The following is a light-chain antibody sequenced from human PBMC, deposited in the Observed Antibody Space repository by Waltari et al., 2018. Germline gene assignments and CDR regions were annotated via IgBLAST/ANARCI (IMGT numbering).Light chain of an antibody. CDR2: AAT. CDR3: QQGKTFPLT. CDR1: HDISSY. J-gene: IGKJ4*01. V-gene: IGKV1-12*01. Sequence: DIQMTQSPSSVSASVGDRVTISCRASHDISSYLAWYQQEPGKAPKLRIYAATSLLSGVPSRFSGSGSGTDFTLTISSLQPDDSATYYCQQGKTFPLTFGGGTKVEI.